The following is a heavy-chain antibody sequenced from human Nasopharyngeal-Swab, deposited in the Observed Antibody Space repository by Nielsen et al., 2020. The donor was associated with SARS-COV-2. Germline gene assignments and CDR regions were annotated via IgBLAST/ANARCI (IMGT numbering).Heavy chain of an antibody. Sequence: SETLSLTCAVSGGSISSGGYSWSWIRQPPGKGLEWIGYIYYSGSTYYNPSLKSRVTISVDTSKNQFSPKLSSVTAADTAVYYCARGVIPGEWGQGTLVTVSS. J-gene: IGHJ4*02. V-gene: IGHV4-30-4*07. CDR1: GGSISSGGYS. D-gene: IGHD7-27*01. CDR3: ARGVIPGE. CDR2: IYYSGST.